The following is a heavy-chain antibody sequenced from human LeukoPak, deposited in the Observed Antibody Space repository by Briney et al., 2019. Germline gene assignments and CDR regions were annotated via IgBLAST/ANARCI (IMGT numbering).Heavy chain of an antibody. V-gene: IGHV3-30*02. J-gene: IGHJ4*02. CDR1: GFTFSSKG. CDR2: IRSDESKE. CDR3: AKEIVVVVASSPFDY. Sequence: PGGSLRLSCAASGFTFSSKGMHWVRQAPGKGLEWVAFIRSDESKEYYGDSVRGRFTISRNNSKSTLYLQMNSLRAEDTAVYYCAKEIVVVVASSPFDYWGQGTLVTVSS. D-gene: IGHD2-15*01.